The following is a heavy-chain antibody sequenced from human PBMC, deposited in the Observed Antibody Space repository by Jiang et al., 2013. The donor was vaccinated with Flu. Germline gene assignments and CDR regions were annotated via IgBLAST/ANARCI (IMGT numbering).Heavy chain of an antibody. V-gene: IGHV3-21*01. CDR1: GFAFSSYS. Sequence: VQLVESGGGLVKPGGSLRLSCAASGFAFSSYSMNWVRQAPGKGLEWVSSISSSSSYIYYADSVRGRFTISRDNAKNSLYLQMNSLRAEDTAVYYCARGLYCSSTSCYFSDYWGQGTPVTVSS. CDR3: ARGLYCSSTSCYFSDY. J-gene: IGHJ4*02. D-gene: IGHD2-2*01. CDR2: ISSSSSYI.